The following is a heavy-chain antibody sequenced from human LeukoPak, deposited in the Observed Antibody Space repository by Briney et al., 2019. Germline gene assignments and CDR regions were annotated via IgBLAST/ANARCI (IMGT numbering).Heavy chain of an antibody. CDR2: INPNSGGT. CDR3: ARVRYTVLRPDY. V-gene: IGHV1-2*02. J-gene: IGHJ4*02. Sequence: ASVKVPCKASGYTFTGYYMHWVRQAPGQGLEWMGWINPNSGGTNYAQKFQGRVTMTRDTSIGTAYMELSRLRSDDTAVYYCARVRYTVLRPDYWGQGTLVTVSS. CDR1: GYTFTGYY. D-gene: IGHD3-3*01.